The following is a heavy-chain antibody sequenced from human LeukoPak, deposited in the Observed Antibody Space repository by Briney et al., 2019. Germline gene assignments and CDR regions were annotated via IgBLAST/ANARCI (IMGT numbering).Heavy chain of an antibody. V-gene: IGHV3-23*01. Sequence: PGGSLRLSCAASGFTLRDHYVDWVRQAPGKGLEWVSAISGSGGSTYYADSVKGRFTISRDNSKNTLYLQMNSLRAEDTAVYYCAKSTMIVVVMGYFDYWGQGTLVTVSS. J-gene: IGHJ4*02. D-gene: IGHD3-22*01. CDR1: GFTLRDHY. CDR3: AKSTMIVVVMGYFDY. CDR2: ISGSGGST.